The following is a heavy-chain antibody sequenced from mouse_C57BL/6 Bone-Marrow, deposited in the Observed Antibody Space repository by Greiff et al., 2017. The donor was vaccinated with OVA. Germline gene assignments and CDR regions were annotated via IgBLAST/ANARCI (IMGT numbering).Heavy chain of an antibody. CDR1: GYTFTSYW. Sequence: VQLQQPGAELVKPGASVKLSCKASGYTFTSYWMHWVKQRPGQGLEWIGMIHPNSGSTNYNEKFKSKATLTVDKSSSTAYMQLSSLTSEDSAVYYCARLANYYGLYFDYWGQGTTLTVSS. D-gene: IGHD1-1*01. V-gene: IGHV1-64*01. J-gene: IGHJ2*01. CDR2: IHPNSGST. CDR3: ARLANYYGLYFDY.